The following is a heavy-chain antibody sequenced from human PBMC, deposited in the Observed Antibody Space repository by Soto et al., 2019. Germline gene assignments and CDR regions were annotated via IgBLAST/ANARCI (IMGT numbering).Heavy chain of an antibody. Sequence: EVQLVESGGGLVKPGGSLRLSCAASGFTFSSYSMNWVRQAPGKGLEWVSSISSSSSYIYYADSVKGRFTISRDNAKNSXSLQMNSLRAEDTAVYYCARDQPPLDSRYYYYGMDVWGQGTTVTVSS. CDR1: GFTFSSYS. J-gene: IGHJ6*02. CDR2: ISSSSSYI. CDR3: ARDQPPLDSRYYYYGMDV. V-gene: IGHV3-21*01.